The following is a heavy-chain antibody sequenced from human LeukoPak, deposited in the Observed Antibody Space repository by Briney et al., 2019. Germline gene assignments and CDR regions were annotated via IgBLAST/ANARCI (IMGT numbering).Heavy chain of an antibody. CDR1: GFTFSSYS. V-gene: IGHV3-21*04. J-gene: IGHJ6*03. Sequence: GGSLRLSCAASGFTFSSYSMNWVRQAPGKGLEWVSSISSSSSYIYYADSVKGRFTISRDNAKNSLYLQMNSLRAEDTALYYCARDAIQLAMKNSYYYYYMDVWGKGTTVTVSS. CDR2: ISSSSSYI. CDR3: ARDAIQLAMKNSYYYYYMDV. D-gene: IGHD5-18*01.